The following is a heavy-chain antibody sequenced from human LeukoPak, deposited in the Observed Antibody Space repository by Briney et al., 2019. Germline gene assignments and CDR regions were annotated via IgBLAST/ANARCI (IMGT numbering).Heavy chain of an antibody. CDR3: AREPAYDFWSGYHKDYYYYYYVDV. CDR1: GGSFSGYY. D-gene: IGHD3-3*01. V-gene: IGHV4-34*01. Sequence: PSETLSLTCAVYGGSFSGYYWSWIRQPPGKGLEWIGEINHSGSTNYNPSLKSRVTISVDTSKNQFSLKLSSVTAADTAVYYCAREPAYDFWSGYHKDYYYYYYVDVWGKGTTVTVSS. J-gene: IGHJ6*03. CDR2: INHSGST.